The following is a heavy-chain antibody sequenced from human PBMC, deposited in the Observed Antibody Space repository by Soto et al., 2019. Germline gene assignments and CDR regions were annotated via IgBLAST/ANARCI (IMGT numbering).Heavy chain of an antibody. J-gene: IGHJ4*01. V-gene: IGHV1-18*01. CDR1: GYTFTSYS. D-gene: IGHD3-3*01. CDR3: ARALLGADDFWSGAFEY. CDR2: ISAYNGNT. Sequence: SVMVSCKASGYTFTSYSISWVRPAPGQGLEWMGWISAYNGNTNYAQKLQGRVTMTTDTSTSTAYMELRSLRSDDTAVYYCARALLGADDFWSGAFEYWG.